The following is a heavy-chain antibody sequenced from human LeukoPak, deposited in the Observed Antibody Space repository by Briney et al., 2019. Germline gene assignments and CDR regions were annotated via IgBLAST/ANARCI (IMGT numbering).Heavy chain of an antibody. Sequence: ASVKVSCKASGNTFTGYYMHWVRQAPGQGLEWMGWINPDSGGTNYAEKFQGRVTMTRDTSISTAYMELSRLRSDDTAVYYCARDRIVVVPAAMRSFDYWGQGTLVTVSS. D-gene: IGHD2-2*01. J-gene: IGHJ4*02. V-gene: IGHV1-2*02. CDR3: ARDRIVVVPAAMRSFDY. CDR2: INPDSGGT. CDR1: GNTFTGYY.